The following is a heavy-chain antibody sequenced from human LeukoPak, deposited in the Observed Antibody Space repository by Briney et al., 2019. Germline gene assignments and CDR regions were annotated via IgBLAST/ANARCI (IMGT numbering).Heavy chain of an antibody. CDR1: GFTFSSYS. V-gene: IGHV3-21*01. D-gene: IGHD3-22*01. J-gene: IGHJ3*02. CDR3: AREAYYYDSSGYVHDAFDI. Sequence: GGSLRLSCAASGFTFSSYSMNWVRQAPGKGLEWVSSISSRSSYIYDADSVKGRFTISRDNAKNSLYLQMNSLRAEDTAVYYCAREAYYYDSSGYVHDAFDIWGQGTVVTVSS. CDR2: ISSRSSYI.